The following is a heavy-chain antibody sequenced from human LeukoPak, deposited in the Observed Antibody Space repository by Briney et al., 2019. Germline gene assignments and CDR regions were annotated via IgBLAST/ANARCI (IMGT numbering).Heavy chain of an antibody. CDR2: FDPEDGET. V-gene: IGHV1-24*01. CDR1: GYTLTELS. J-gene: IGHJ5*02. Sequence: ASVKVSCKVSGYTLTELSMHWVRQAPGKGLEWMGGFDPEDGETIYAQKFQGRVTMTEDTSTDTAYMELRSLRSEDTAVYYCATRYDSSGYTTNWFDPWGQGTLVTVSS. D-gene: IGHD3-22*01. CDR3: ATRYDSSGYTTNWFDP.